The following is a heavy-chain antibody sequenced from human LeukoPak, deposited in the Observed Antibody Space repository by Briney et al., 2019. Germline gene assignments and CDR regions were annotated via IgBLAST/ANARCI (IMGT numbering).Heavy chain of an antibody. D-gene: IGHD3-3*02. Sequence: PSETLSLTCTVSGGSISSSSYYWGWIRQPPGKGLEWIGSIYYSGSTNYNPSLRSRVSMSVDTSKNQFSLKLSSVTAADTAVYYCARDFSSWYFDLWGRRALVTVSS. J-gene: IGHJ2*01. CDR2: IYYSGST. CDR3: ARDFSSWYFDL. V-gene: IGHV4-39*07. CDR1: GGSISSSSYY.